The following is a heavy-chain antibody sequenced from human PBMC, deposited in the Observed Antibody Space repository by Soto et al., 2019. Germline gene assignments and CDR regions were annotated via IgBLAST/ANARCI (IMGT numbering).Heavy chain of an antibody. D-gene: IGHD3-22*01. V-gene: IGHV4-31*03. CDR2: IYHSGST. CDR1: GGSISSGGYY. Sequence: SETLSLTCTVSGGSISSGGYYWSWIRQHPGKGLEWIGYIYHSGSTYYNPSLKSRVTISVDTSKNQFSLKLSSVTAEDTAVYYCARARRETMIVVVITPALDAFDIWGQGTMVTVSS. CDR3: ARARRETMIVVVITPALDAFDI. J-gene: IGHJ3*02.